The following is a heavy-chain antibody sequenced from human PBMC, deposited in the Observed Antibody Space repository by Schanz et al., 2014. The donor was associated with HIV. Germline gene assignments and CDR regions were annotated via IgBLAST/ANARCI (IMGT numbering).Heavy chain of an antibody. Sequence: QVQLVQSGSEVKKPGSSVKVSCKASGGTFSSYAISWVRQAPGQGLEWMGGIIPIFGTTNYAQKFQGRVTITADESTSTAYMELSSLRSEDTAVYYCARSSMRVTMVRWDFEYWGQGTLVTVSS. V-gene: IGHV1-69*01. D-gene: IGHD3-10*01. J-gene: IGHJ4*02. CDR2: IIPIFGTT. CDR1: GGTFSSYA. CDR3: ARSSMRVTMVRWDFEY.